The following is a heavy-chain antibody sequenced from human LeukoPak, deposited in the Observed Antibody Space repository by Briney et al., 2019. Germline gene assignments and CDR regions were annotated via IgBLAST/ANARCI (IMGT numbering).Heavy chain of an antibody. CDR2: IYYSGST. V-gene: IGHV4-39*01. J-gene: IGHJ4*02. CDR1: GGSISSSSYY. Sequence: PSETLSLTCTVSGGSISSSSYYWGWIRQPPGKGLEWIGSIYYSGSTYYNPSLKSRVTISVDTSKNQFSLKLSSVTAADTAVYYCARHSSFYYFDYWGQGTLVTVSS. CDR3: ARHSSFYYFDY.